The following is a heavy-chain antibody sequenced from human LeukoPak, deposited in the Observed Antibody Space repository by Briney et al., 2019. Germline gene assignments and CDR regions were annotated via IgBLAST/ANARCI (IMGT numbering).Heavy chain of an antibody. CDR3: AKGPRIVAGWVDY. J-gene: IGHJ4*02. D-gene: IGHD6-13*01. CDR1: GFTFSSYA. Sequence: GGSLRLSCAASGFTFSSYAMSWVRQAPGMALEWVSAISGSGSSTYYADSVKGRLTISRDNSKNTLYLQMNSLRAEDTAVYYCAKGPRIVAGWVDYWGQGTLVTVSS. CDR2: ISGSGSST. V-gene: IGHV3-23*01.